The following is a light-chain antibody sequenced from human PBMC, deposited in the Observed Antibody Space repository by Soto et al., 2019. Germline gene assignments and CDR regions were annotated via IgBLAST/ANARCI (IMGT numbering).Light chain of an antibody. CDR2: LNSDGSH. V-gene: IGLV4-69*01. Sequence: QLVLTQSPSASASLGASVKLTCTLSSGHSSYAIAWHQQQPEKGPRYLMKLNSDGSHSKGDGIPDRFSGSSSGAERYLTISSLQSEDEADYYCQSWGTGIPVVFGGGTKLTFL. CDR3: QSWGTGIPVV. CDR1: SGHSSYA. J-gene: IGLJ2*01.